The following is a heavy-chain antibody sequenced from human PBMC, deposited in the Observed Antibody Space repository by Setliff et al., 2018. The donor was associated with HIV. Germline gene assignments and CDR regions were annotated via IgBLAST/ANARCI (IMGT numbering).Heavy chain of an antibody. V-gene: IGHV1-18*01. J-gene: IGHJ6*02. CDR3: ARGYYYGMDV. CDR2: ISGNNANT. CDR1: GYSFDNYG. Sequence: ASVKVSCKTSGYSFDNYGLVWVRQAPGQGLEWMGWISGNNANTNYAQKFQDRLTMTTDTSTTTAYMELRRLRSEDTAVYYCARGYYYGMDVWGQGTTVTVSS.